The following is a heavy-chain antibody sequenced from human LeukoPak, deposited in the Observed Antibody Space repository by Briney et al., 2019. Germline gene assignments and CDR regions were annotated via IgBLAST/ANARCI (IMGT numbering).Heavy chain of an antibody. CDR1: VGSMRCYY. Sequence: SQTLSLTCSVSVGSMRCYYWIWIREPPGEVLELIGHTYYIRNTNYNPSLKSRVTISLDTSKNQFSLDLCSVTAADTAVYYCARGMLVIPSAPRRAFDIWGQGTMVTVSS. CDR2: TYYIRNT. D-gene: IGHD3-16*02. CDR3: ARGMLVIPSAPRRAFDI. J-gene: IGHJ3*02. V-gene: IGHV4-59*01.